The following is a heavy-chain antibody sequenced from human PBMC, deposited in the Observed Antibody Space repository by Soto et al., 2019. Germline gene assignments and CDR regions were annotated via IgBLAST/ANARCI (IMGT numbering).Heavy chain of an antibody. V-gene: IGHV5-51*01. D-gene: IGHD1-20*01. CDR2: IYPGDSDT. J-gene: IGHJ5*02. CDR3: ARHTPGITGTINWFDP. CDR1: GYSFTSYW. Sequence: GESLKISCKGSGYSFTSYWIGGVRQMPGKGLEWMGIIYPGDSDTRYSPSFQGRLTISADKSILTAYLQWSSLKASDTAIYYCARHTPGITGTINWFDPWGQGTLVTVSS.